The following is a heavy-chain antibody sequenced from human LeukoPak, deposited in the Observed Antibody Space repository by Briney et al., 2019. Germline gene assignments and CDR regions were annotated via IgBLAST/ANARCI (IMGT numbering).Heavy chain of an antibody. CDR1: GFSLSSYW. CDR2: TNSDGSST. CDR3: ARLSPPGYCSGGSCPPGDY. J-gene: IGHJ4*02. Sequence: PGGSLRLTCAASGFSLSSYWMHWVRQAPGRGLVWVSRTNSDGSSTSHADSVKGRFTISRDNAKNSLYLQMNSLRAEDTAVYYCARLSPPGYCSGGSCPPGDYWGQGTLVTVSS. V-gene: IGHV3-74*01. D-gene: IGHD2-15*01.